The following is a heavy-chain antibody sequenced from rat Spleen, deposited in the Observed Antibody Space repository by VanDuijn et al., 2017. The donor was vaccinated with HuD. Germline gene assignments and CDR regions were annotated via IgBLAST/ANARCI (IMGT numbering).Heavy chain of an antibody. Sequence: EVHLVESGGGLVQPGRSLKLSCAASGFTFSDYGMAWVRQAPTKGLEWVATISYGDSSGHSSTYYRDSVKGRFTTSRDNAKNTGYLQMNNLRSEDTATFYCARQDTSGYSNWFAYWGQGTLVTVSS. CDR2: ISYGDSSGHSST. CDR1: GFTFSDYG. J-gene: IGHJ3*01. D-gene: IGHD4-3*01. V-gene: IGHV5-29*01. CDR3: ARQDTSGYSNWFAY.